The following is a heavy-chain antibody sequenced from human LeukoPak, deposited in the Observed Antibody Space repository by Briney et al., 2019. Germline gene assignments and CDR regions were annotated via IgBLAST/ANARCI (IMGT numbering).Heavy chain of an antibody. V-gene: IGHV4-59*01. Sequence: SETLSLTCTVSGGSISRNHWSWVRQPPGKGLEWIAFYYYSGSNSYNPSLQSRVTMSVDTSKSHLSLKLTSVTAVDTAVYYCARDSGNYRFDYWGQGTLVIVSS. CDR1: GGSISRNH. CDR2: YYYSGSN. D-gene: IGHD1-26*01. CDR3: ARDSGNYRFDY. J-gene: IGHJ4*02.